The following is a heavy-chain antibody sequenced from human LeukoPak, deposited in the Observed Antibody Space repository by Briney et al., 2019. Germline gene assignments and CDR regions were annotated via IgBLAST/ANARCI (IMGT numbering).Heavy chain of an antibody. V-gene: IGHV4-39*07. J-gene: IGHJ4*02. CDR1: GGAISSSSYY. Sequence: SETLSLTCTVSGGAISSSSYYWSRIRQPPGKGLEWIGEINHSGSTNYNPSLKSRVTISVDTSKNQFSLKLSSVTAADTAVYYCARVRYRYYFDYWGQGTLVTVSS. D-gene: IGHD1-14*01. CDR2: INHSGST. CDR3: ARVRYRYYFDY.